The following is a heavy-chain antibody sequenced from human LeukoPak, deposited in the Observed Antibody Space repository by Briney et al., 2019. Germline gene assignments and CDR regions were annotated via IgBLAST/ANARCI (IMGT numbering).Heavy chain of an antibody. CDR1: GGSISSYY. D-gene: IGHD5-18*01. J-gene: IGHJ4*02. CDR2: INHSGST. V-gene: IGHV4-34*01. CDR3: ARGIGYSYGYYYFDY. Sequence: SETLSLACTVSGGSISSYYWSWIRQPPGKGLEWIGEINHSGSTNYNPSLKSRVTISVDTSKNQFSLKLSSVTAADTAVYYCARGIGYSYGYYYFDYWGQGTLVTVSS.